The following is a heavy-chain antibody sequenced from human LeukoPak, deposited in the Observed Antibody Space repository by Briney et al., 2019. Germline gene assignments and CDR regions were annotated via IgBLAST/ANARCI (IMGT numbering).Heavy chain of an antibody. CDR3: TRDSQGSGIYSVDY. V-gene: IGHV3-23*01. Sequence: GGSLRLSCAASGFTFSSYAMSWVRQAPGKGLEWVSAISGSGGSTYYADSVKGRFTISRDNSKNTLYLQMNSLRAEDTAVYWCTRDSQGSGIYSVDYWGQGTLVTVSS. D-gene: IGHD3-10*01. CDR1: GFTFSSYA. CDR2: ISGSGGST. J-gene: IGHJ4*02.